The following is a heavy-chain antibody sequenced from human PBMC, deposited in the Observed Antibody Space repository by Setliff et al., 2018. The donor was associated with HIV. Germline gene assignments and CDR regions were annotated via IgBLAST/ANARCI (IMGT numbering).Heavy chain of an antibody. D-gene: IGHD2-15*01. CDR2: IKQDGREK. CDR1: GFVFSGHQ. J-gene: IGHJ6*03. Sequence: PGGSLRLSCAASGFVFSGHQMSWVRQAPGKGLEWVAKIKQDGREKYYVDSGKGRFTISRDNAKNSLYLQMHSLRAEDTAIYYCAKMTPSYYFYMDAWGNGTTVTVSS. CDR3: AKMTPSYYFYMDA. V-gene: IGHV3-7*01.